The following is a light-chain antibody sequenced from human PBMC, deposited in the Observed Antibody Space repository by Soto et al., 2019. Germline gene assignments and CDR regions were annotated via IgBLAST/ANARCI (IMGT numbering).Light chain of an antibody. CDR2: AAS. CDR3: QQSYTTPWT. CDR1: QSISSY. V-gene: IGKV1-39*01. Sequence: DIQMTQSPSSLSASVGDRVIITCRASQSISSYLNWYQQKPGEAPKLLIYAASSLRSGVPSRFTGSGSGTDFTLSISSLQPEDFASYYCQQSYTTPWTFGQGTKVDIK. J-gene: IGKJ1*01.